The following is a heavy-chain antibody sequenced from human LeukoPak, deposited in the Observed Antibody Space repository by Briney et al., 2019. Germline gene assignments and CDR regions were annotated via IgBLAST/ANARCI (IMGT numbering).Heavy chain of an antibody. CDR1: GFTFTTYW. CDR3: ANGPTSGGYFNYFDY. CDR2: ISSSGSTI. J-gene: IGHJ4*02. Sequence: GGSLRLSCAASGFTFTTYWMNWVRQAPGKGLEWVSYISSSGSTIYYADSVKGRFTISRDNSENTLYLQMNSLRAEDTAVYYCANGPTSGGYFNYFDYWGQGTLVTVSS. D-gene: IGHD3-22*01. V-gene: IGHV3-48*01.